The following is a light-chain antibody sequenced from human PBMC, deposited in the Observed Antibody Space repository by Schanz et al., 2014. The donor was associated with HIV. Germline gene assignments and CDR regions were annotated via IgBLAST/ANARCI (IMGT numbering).Light chain of an antibody. Sequence: IQMTQSPSTLSASVGDRVTITCRASQGIGSYLAWYQQKPGKAPKLLIYAASTLQSGVPSRFSGSGSGSDFTLTISCLQSEDFATYYCQQYYSYPLTFGGGTKVELK. CDR1: QGIGSY. V-gene: IGKV1-8*01. CDR3: QQYYSYPLT. J-gene: IGKJ4*01. CDR2: AAS.